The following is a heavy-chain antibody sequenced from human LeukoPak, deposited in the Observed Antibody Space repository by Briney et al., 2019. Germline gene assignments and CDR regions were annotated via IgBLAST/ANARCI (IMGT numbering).Heavy chain of an antibody. V-gene: IGHV3-21*01. D-gene: IGHD3-3*01. CDR1: GFTFSSYS. CDR3: ARTIQGLDWFDP. J-gene: IGHJ5*02. Sequence: GGSLRLSCAASGFTFSSYSMNWVRQAPGKGLEWVSSISSSSSYIYYADSVKGRFTISRDNAKNSLYLQMNSLRAEDTAVYYCARTIQGLDWFDPWGQGTLVTVSS. CDR2: ISSSSSYI.